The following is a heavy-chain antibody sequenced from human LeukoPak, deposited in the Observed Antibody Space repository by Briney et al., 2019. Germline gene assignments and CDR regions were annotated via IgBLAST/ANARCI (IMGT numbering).Heavy chain of an antibody. CDR2: ISSGSSTI. Sequence: GGSLRLSCAASGFTFSTYSMIWVRQAPGKGLEWISYISSGSSTIYYADSVKGRFTISRDNAKNSLFLQMSSLRDEDTAVYYCARGTTGWAFDYWGQGTLATVSS. CDR3: ARGTTGWAFDY. D-gene: IGHD1-1*01. V-gene: IGHV3-48*02. J-gene: IGHJ4*02. CDR1: GFTFSTYS.